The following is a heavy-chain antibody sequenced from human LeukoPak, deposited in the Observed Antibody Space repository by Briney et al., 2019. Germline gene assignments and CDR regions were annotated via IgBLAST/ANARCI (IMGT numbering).Heavy chain of an antibody. CDR3: ATGRGYSGYDDVDH. CDR2: INHSGST. CDR1: GGSFSGYY. D-gene: IGHD5-12*01. V-gene: IGHV4-34*01. J-gene: IGHJ4*02. Sequence: SETLSLTCAVYGGSFSGYYWSWIRQPPGKGLEWIGEINHSGSTNYNPSLKSRVTISVDTSKNQFSLKLSSVTAADTAGYYCATGRGYSGYDDVDHWGQGTLVSVSS.